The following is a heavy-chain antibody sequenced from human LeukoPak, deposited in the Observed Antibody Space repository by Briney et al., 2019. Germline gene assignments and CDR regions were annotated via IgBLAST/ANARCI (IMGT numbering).Heavy chain of an antibody. V-gene: IGHV4-59*01. CDR2: VYHTGST. D-gene: IGHD6-25*01. CDR1: GGSISSYY. Sequence: SETLSLTCTVSGGSISSYYWSWIRQPPGKGLEWIANVYHTGSTNYNPSLSSRVTISIDTAKNQFSLKLTSVTAADTAVYYCARRGRNSSGWQDYLWGQGSLVTVSS. CDR3: ARRGRNSSGWQDYL. J-gene: IGHJ4*02.